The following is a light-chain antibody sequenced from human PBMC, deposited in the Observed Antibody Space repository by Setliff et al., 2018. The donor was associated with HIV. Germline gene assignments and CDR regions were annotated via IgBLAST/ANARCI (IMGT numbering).Light chain of an antibody. V-gene: IGKV3-15*01. CDR3: QQYNNWRAT. CDR1: QSVDNN. CDR2: GAS. Sequence: EIVMTQSPATLSVSPGQRATLSCRASQSVDNNLAWYQQKLGQAPRLLVYGASTRAAGIPARFSGSGSGTESTLTISSLQSEDSAVYYCQQYNNWRATFGQGTKVDIK. J-gene: IGKJ1*01.